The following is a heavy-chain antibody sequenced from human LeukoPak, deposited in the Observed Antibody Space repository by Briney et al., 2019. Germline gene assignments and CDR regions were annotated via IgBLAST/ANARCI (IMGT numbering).Heavy chain of an antibody. V-gene: IGHV5-51*01. CDR3: ARHGRGITMVRGVISDY. Sequence: PGESLKISCKGSGYSFTSYWIGWVRQMPGKGLEWMGIIYPGDSDTRYSPSFQGQVTISADKSISTAYLQWSSLKASDTAMYYCARHGRGITMVRGVISDYWGQGTLVTVSS. CDR1: GYSFTSYW. D-gene: IGHD3-10*01. CDR2: IYPGDSDT. J-gene: IGHJ4*02.